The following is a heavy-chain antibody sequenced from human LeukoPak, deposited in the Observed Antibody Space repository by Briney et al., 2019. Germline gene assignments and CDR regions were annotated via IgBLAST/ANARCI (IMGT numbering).Heavy chain of an antibody. Sequence: AGGSLRLSCAASGFTFSSYSMNWVRQAPGKGLEWVSSISSSSSYIYYADSVKGRFTISRDNAKNSLYLQMNSLRAEDTAVYYCARVGYIVRRYYYYGMDVWGQGTTVTVSS. D-gene: IGHD5-12*01. J-gene: IGHJ6*02. CDR2: ISSSSSYI. CDR3: ARVGYIVRRYYYYGMDV. CDR1: GFTFSSYS. V-gene: IGHV3-21*01.